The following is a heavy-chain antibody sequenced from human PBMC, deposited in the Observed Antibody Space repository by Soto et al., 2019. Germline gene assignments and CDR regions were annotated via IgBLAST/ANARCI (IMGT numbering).Heavy chain of an antibody. CDR3: ARQVHPGYSSG. CDR1: GYTFTSYD. Sequence: ASVKVSCKASGYTFTSYDINWVRQAPGQGLEWVGWINPTSEYTAHAQKFQGRVTLTREISTATAYMELSSLTSEDTAVYFCARQVHPGYSSGWGPGTQVTVSS. J-gene: IGHJ4*02. D-gene: IGHD2-15*01. V-gene: IGHV1-8*01. CDR2: INPTSEYT.